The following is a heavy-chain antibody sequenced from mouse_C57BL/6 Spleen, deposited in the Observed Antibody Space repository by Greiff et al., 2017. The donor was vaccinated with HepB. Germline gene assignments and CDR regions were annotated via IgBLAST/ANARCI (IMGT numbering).Heavy chain of an antibody. CDR1: GYAFTNYL. J-gene: IGHJ2*01. V-gene: IGHV1-54*01. Sequence: VQLQESGAELVRPGTSVKVSCKASGYAFTNYLIEWVKQRPGQGLEWIGVIIPGSGGTNYNEKFKGKATLTADKSSSTYYMQLSSLTSEDSAVYFCARSGGLSSFDYWGQGTTLTVSS. CDR2: IIPGSGGT. D-gene: IGHD1-3*01. CDR3: ARSGGLSSFDY.